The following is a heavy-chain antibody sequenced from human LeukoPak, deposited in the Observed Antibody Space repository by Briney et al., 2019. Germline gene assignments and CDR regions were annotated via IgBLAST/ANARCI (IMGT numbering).Heavy chain of an antibody. J-gene: IGHJ5*02. D-gene: IGHD2-2*01. CDR3: ARGLYCSSTSCFLRSWFDP. Sequence: SETLSLTCTVSGGSISSYYWGWIRQPPGKGLKWIGNIYYSGYTTYSPSLRSRVTISVDTSKNQFSLKLSSVTAADTAVYYCARGLYCSSTSCFLRSWFDPWGQGTLVTVSS. CDR2: IYYSGYT. V-gene: IGHV4-59*12. CDR1: GGSISSYY.